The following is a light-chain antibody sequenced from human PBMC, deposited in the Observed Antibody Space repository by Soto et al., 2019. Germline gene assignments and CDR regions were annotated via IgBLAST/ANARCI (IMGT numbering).Light chain of an antibody. Sequence: DIQMTQSPSSLSASVGDKVTITCPASQSISTYLNWFQQKPGKPPKLLIHAASGSQSGVPSRFSASGSVNDVTLTINSLQPEDIATYNCQQTCRVPRTFGQRPQVEIK. CDR1: QSISTY. V-gene: IGKV1-39*01. J-gene: IGKJ1*01. CDR2: AAS. CDR3: QQTCRVPRT.